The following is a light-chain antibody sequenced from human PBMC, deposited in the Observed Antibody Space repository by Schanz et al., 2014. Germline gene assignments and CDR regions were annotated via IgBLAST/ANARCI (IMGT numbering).Light chain of an antibody. V-gene: IGLV2-14*01. CDR1: SSDVGGYNY. J-gene: IGLJ2*01. CDR2: DVS. CDR3: QSYGSGSRV. Sequence: QSALTQPASVSGSPGQSITISCTGTSSDVGGYNYVSWYQQHPGKAPKLMIYDVSNRPSGVSNRFSASKSGTSASLTISGLQSEDEADYYCQSYGSGSRVFGGGTKLTVL.